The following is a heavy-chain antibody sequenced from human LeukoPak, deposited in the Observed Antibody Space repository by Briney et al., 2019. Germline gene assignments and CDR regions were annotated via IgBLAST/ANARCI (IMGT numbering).Heavy chain of an antibody. CDR2: IIPIFGTA. J-gene: IGHJ4*02. CDR3: AREGVAATGLDY. CDR1: GGTFSSYA. D-gene: IGHD6-13*01. Sequence: SVKVSCKASGGTFSSYAISWVRQAPGQGLEWMGGIIPIFGTANYAQKFQGRATITADESTSTAYMELSSLRSEDTAVYYCAREGVAATGLDYWSQGTLVTVSS. V-gene: IGHV1-69*13.